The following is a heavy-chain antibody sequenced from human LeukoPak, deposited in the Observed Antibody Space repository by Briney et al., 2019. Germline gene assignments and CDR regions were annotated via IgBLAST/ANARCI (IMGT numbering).Heavy chain of an antibody. CDR1: GDSVSSNSAA. CDR3: VRDGEGGLDYFDY. V-gene: IGHV6-1*01. D-gene: IGHD3-16*01. CDR2: TYYRSKWFY. Sequence: SQTLSLTCAISGDSVSSNSAAWNWIRQSPSGGLEWLGRTYYRSKWFYDYALFVKSRITINPDTSKNQFSLHLKSVTPEDTAVYYCVRDGEGGLDYFDYWSRGTLVTVSS. J-gene: IGHJ4*02.